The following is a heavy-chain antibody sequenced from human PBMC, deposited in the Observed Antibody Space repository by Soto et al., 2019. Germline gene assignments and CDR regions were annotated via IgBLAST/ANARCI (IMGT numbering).Heavy chain of an antibody. CDR3: ARRGVRYGARKGEYYYYGMDV. Sequence: ASVKVSCKASGYTFTSYAMHWVRQAPGQRLEWMGWINAGNGNTKYSQKFQGRVTITRDTSASTAYMELSSLRSEDTAVYYCARRGVRYGARKGEYYYYGMDVWGQGTKVTVSS. D-gene: IGHD3-10*01. CDR2: INAGNGNT. V-gene: IGHV1-3*01. J-gene: IGHJ6*02. CDR1: GYTFTSYA.